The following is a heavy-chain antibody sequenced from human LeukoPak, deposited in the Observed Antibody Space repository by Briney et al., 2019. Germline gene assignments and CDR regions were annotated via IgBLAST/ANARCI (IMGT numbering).Heavy chain of an antibody. CDR2: IYYSGST. CDR1: GGSISSYY. V-gene: IGHV4-59*01. J-gene: IGHJ5*02. Sequence: SETLSLTCTVSGGSISSYYWSWIRQPPGKGLEWIGYIYYSGSTNYNPSLKSRVTISVDTSKNQFSLKLSSATAADTAVYYCARAGTMVRGVIWFDHWGQGTLVTVSS. D-gene: IGHD3-10*01. CDR3: ARAGTMVRGVIWFDH.